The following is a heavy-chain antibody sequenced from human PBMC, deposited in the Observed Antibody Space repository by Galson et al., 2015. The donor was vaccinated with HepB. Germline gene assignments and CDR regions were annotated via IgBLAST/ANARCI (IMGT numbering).Heavy chain of an antibody. D-gene: IGHD3-3*01. J-gene: IGHJ4*02. CDR1: GFTFSSYA. Sequence: SLRLSCAASGFTFSSYAMSWVRQAPGKGLEWVSGISGSGGSTYYADYVKGRFTISRDNSKNTLYLQMNSLRAEDTAVYYCAKAPYYDFWSGHIDYWGQGTLVTVSS. V-gene: IGHV3-23*01. CDR3: AKAPYYDFWSGHIDY. CDR2: ISGSGGST.